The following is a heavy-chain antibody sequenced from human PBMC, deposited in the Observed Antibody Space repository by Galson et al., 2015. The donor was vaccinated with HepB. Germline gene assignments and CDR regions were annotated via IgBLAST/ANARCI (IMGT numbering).Heavy chain of an antibody. Sequence: ETLSLTCTVSGGSISSSAYYWGWIRQPPGKGLEWIGSVYYSGRTYYNPSLNSRVTTSMDTSEKPFSLRLSSVTAADTAVYFWARHILFGEIPDYFDYWGQGILVTVSS. J-gene: IGHJ4*02. D-gene: IGHD3-10*01. CDR2: VYYSGRT. V-gene: IGHV4-39*01. CDR1: GGSISSSAYY. CDR3: ARHILFGEIPDYFDY.